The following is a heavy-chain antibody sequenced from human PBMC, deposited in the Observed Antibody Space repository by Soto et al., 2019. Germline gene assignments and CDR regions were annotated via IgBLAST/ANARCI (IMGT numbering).Heavy chain of an antibody. CDR1: GFSFSGYA. V-gene: IGHV3-30*04. D-gene: IGHD5-12*01. CDR2: ISPDGRNK. J-gene: IGHJ4*02. Sequence: QVQLVESGGGAVQPGESLRLSCAASGFSFSGYAMHWVRQAPGKGLEWVSIISPDGRNKNYDDSVKGQFTISRANSKNTINLQKNSLITKDTEDYFCARGRGATIAKYSACWGQGSLVTDCS. CDR3: ARGRGATIAKYSAC.